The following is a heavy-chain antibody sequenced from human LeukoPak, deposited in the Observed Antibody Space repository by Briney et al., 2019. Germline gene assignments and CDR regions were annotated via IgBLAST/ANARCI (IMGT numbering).Heavy chain of an antibody. D-gene: IGHD4-23*01. CDR2: ISAYNGNT. J-gene: IGHJ5*02. CDR1: GYTFTSYG. Sequence: ASVKVSCKASGYTFTSYGISWVRQAPGQGLEWMGWISAYNGNTNYAQKLQGRVTMTTDTSTSTAYMELRSLRSDDTAVYYCARDGGAGNSVPDNWVDPWGQGTLVTVSS. V-gene: IGHV1-18*01. CDR3: ARDGGAGNSVPDNWVDP.